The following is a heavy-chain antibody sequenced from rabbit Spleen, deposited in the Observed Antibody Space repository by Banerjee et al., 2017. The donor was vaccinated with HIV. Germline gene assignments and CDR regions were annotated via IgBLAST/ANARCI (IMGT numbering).Heavy chain of an antibody. CDR2: INIVTGRA. V-gene: IGHV1S40*01. Sequence: QSLEESGGDLVKPGASLTLTCTASGFSFTYIDYLCWVRQPPGKGPEWIACINIVTGRAVYANWASARITLSKTSSTTVTLQMTSLTAADTATYFCARDTSSSFSSYGMDLWGPGTLVTVS. J-gene: IGHJ6*01. CDR3: ARDTSSSFSSYGMDL. CDR1: GFSFTYIDY. D-gene: IGHD1-1*01.